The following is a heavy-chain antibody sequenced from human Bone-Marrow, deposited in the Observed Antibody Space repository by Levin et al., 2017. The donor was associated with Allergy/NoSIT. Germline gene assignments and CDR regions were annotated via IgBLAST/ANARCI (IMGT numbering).Heavy chain of an antibody. V-gene: IGHV1-46*02. CDR2: IKVSGGTR. CDR3: AREADYSNPDPLGAYGLDV. Sequence: ASVKVSCKASGFNLNNYYIHWVRQAPGQGLEWMGLIKVSGGTRNYAQKFQGRVTMTRDTSTSTVYMDVRSLGSDDTAVYYCAREADYSNPDPLGAYGLDVWGQGTTVTVSS. J-gene: IGHJ6*02. CDR1: GFNLNNYY. D-gene: IGHD4-11*01.